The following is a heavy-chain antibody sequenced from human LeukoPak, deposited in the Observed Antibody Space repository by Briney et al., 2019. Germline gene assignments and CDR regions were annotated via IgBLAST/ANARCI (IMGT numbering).Heavy chain of an antibody. CDR1: GFSFSGYS. CDR2: ISSSSSTK. CDR3: ARGGEDYYDSSAYYLFDY. Sequence: PGGSLRLSCVASGFSFSGYSMNWVRQAPGKGLEWVSYISSSSSTKHYADSMKGRFTISRDNAKNSLYLQMNSLRDEDTAVYYCARGGEDYYDSSAYYLFDYWGQGILVTVSS. D-gene: IGHD3-22*01. V-gene: IGHV3-48*02. J-gene: IGHJ4*02.